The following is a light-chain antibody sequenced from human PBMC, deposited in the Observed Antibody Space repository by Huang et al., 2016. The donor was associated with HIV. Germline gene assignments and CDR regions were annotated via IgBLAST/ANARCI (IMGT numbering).Light chain of an antibody. CDR3: QQVKNSPLT. CDR2: DAS. Sequence: AIQLTPSPSSLSASVGDRVTITCRASQGISSALAWYQQKPGKPPKLLIYDASSVESGVPSRSSGSGSGTIFTITISGQQAEDVASYYCQQVKNSPLTFGGGTKVEIK. J-gene: IGKJ4*01. CDR1: QGISSA. V-gene: IGKV1D-13*01.